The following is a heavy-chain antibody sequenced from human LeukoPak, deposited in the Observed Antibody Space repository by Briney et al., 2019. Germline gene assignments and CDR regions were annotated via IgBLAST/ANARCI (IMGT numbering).Heavy chain of an antibody. V-gene: IGHV3-30*04. J-gene: IGHJ4*02. CDR1: GFTFSSYA. Sequence: PGGSLRLSCAASGFTFSSYAMSWVRQAPGKGLDWVAVISYDGRNKYDADAVKGRFTISRDNSKNTLYLQMNSLRAEDTAIYYCARAGTYSSNCPDDWGQGTLVTVSS. D-gene: IGHD2-2*01. CDR3: ARAGTYSSNCPDD. CDR2: ISYDGRNK.